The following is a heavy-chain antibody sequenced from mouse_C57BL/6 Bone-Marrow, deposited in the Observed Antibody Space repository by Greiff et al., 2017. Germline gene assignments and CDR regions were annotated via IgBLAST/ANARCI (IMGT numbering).Heavy chain of an antibody. J-gene: IGHJ2*01. D-gene: IGHD2-3*01. CDR1: GYTFTSYG. CDR3: ATDGYLDY. Sequence: VQRVESGAELARPGASVKLSCKASGYTFTSYGISWVKQRTGQGLEWIGEIYPRSGNTYYNEKFKGKATLTADKSSSTAYMELRSLTSEDSAVYFCATDGYLDYWGQGTTLTVSS. CDR2: IYPRSGNT. V-gene: IGHV1-81*01.